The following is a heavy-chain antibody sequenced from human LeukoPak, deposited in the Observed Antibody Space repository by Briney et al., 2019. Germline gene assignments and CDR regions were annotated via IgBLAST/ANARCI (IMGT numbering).Heavy chain of an antibody. D-gene: IGHD2-15*01. V-gene: IGHV3-23*01. CDR1: GFTFSSYA. Sequence: GGSLRLSCAASGFTFSSYAMSWVRQAPGKGLEWVSAISGSGGSTYYADSVEGRFTISRDNSKNTLYLQMNSLRAEDTAVYYCAKGGYCSGGSCYGRDFDYWGQGTLVTVSS. J-gene: IGHJ4*02. CDR2: ISGSGGST. CDR3: AKGGYCSGGSCYGRDFDY.